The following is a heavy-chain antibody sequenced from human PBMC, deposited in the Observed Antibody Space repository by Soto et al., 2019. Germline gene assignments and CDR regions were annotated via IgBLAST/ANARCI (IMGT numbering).Heavy chain of an antibody. CDR1: GFSVSARGVG. V-gene: IGHV2-5*01. D-gene: IGHD3-16*01. CDR3: AHSPWGAAPDT. J-gene: IGHJ5*02. CDR2: IYWNDDK. Sequence: SGPTLVNPTQTLTLTCALSGFSVSARGVGVGWIRQPPGKALEWLAIIYWNDDKLYRPSLQSRLTITKDTSKNQVVLTMTNMDPVDTATYYCAHSPWGAAPDTWGLGTAVTVSS.